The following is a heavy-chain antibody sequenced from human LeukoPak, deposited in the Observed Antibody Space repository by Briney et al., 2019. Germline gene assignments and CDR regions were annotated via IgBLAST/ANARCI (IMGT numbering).Heavy chain of an antibody. CDR3: AIDRGNSFYYGMDL. J-gene: IGHJ6*02. D-gene: IGHD3-10*01. CDR1: GFTFSSYG. CDR2: IRYDGSNK. V-gene: IGHV3-30*02. Sequence: GGSLRLSCAASGFTFSSYGVHWVRQAPGKGLEWVALIRYDGSNKYYADSVTGRFTISRDNSKNTLYLQMNSLRGEDTAVYYCAIDRGNSFYYGMDLWGQGTTVTVSS.